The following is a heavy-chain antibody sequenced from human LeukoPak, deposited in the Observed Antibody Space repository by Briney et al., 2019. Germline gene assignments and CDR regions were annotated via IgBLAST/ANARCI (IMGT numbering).Heavy chain of an antibody. D-gene: IGHD2-15*01. CDR2: IYHSGST. J-gene: IGHJ4*02. CDR1: GGSISSGGYS. V-gene: IGHV4-30-2*01. Sequence: SQTLSLTCAVSGGSISSGGYSWSWIRQPPGKGLEWIGYIYHSGSTYYADSVKGRFTISRDNSKNTLYLQMNSLRAEDTAVYYCAKRGGDYWGQGTLVTVSS. CDR3: AKRGGDY.